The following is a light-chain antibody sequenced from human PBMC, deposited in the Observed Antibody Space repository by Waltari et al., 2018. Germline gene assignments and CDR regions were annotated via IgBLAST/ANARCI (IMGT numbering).Light chain of an antibody. V-gene: IGKV3-20*01. Sequence: EIVLTQSGTLSLSPGERATLSCRASQSVSRYLAWYQQKPGQAPRLLIYDASIRATGLPDRFSGSGSGTDFSLTISRLEPEDFAVYYCQKYGSLPATFGQGTKVEIK. CDR2: DAS. CDR1: QSVSRY. J-gene: IGKJ1*01. CDR3: QKYGSLPAT.